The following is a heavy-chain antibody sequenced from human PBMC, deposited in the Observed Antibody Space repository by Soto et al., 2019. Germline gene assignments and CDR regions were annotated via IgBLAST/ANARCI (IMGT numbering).Heavy chain of an antibody. V-gene: IGHV3-30*18. J-gene: IGHJ4*02. CDR2: ISYDGSAQ. CDR1: GFTFSSFG. Sequence: QVQLVESGGGVVQPGRSLRLSCTGSGFTFSSFGMQWVRQAPGKGLEWVAVISYDGSAQHYADSLKGRLTISRDDSKNTLYLQVNSLRVEDTAVYYCAKEAGVAQPLDYWGQGTLVTVSS. D-gene: IGHD2-15*01. CDR3: AKEAGVAQPLDY.